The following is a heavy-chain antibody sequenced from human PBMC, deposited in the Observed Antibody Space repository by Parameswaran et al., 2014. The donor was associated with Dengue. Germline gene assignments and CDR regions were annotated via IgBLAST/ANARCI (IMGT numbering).Heavy chain of an antibody. V-gene: IGHV3-66*04. D-gene: IGHD6-19*01. CDR2: IDSGGGT. Sequence: KGLEWVSGIDSGGGTYYADSVKGRFTISRDNSKNTLYLQMNSLRAEDTAVYYCASHLPYSSGWWFYYYGMDVWGQGTTVTVSS. J-gene: IGHJ6*02. CDR3: ASHLPYSSGWWFYYYGMDV.